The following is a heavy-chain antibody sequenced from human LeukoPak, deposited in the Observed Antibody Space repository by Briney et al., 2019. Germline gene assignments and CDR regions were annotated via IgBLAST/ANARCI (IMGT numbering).Heavy chain of an antibody. CDR1: GCTFSSYG. V-gene: IGHV3-33*01. Sequence: PGGSLTLSCAASGCTFSSYGMHWVRQAPGKGLEGVAVRWYDGSNKYYGDCVKGRFTISRDNSKKTLYLQMNSLRVEDTAVYYCARGDGYNDAEYLQHWGQGTLVTVS. CDR2: RWYDGSNK. D-gene: IGHD5-24*01. J-gene: IGHJ1*01. CDR3: ARGDGYNDAEYLQH.